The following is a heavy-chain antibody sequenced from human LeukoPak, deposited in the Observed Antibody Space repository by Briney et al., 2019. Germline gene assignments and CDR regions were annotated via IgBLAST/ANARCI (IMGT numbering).Heavy chain of an antibody. D-gene: IGHD2-15*01. J-gene: IGHJ4*01. Sequence: GGSLRLSCAASGFTFSSYEMNWVRQAPGKGLEWVSYISSSGSTIYYADSVKGRFTISRDNAKNSLSLQMNGLTAEDTAVYYCARQFCSGGGCYFDYWGLGTLVTVSS. V-gene: IGHV3-48*03. CDR2: ISSSGSTI. CDR1: GFTFSSYE. CDR3: ARQFCSGGGCYFDY.